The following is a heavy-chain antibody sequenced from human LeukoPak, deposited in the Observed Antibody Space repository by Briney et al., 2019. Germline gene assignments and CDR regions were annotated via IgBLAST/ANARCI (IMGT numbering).Heavy chain of an antibody. D-gene: IGHD3-22*01. CDR3: ARGEDYYDSSGYYGY. CDR1: GFTFSSYA. Sequence: GGSLRLSCAASGFTFSSYAMRWVRQAPGKGLEWVAVISYDGSNKYYADSVKGRFTISRDNSKNTLYLQMNSLRAEDTAVYYCARGEDYYDSSGYYGYWGQGTLVTVSS. J-gene: IGHJ4*02. V-gene: IGHV3-30*14. CDR2: ISYDGSNK.